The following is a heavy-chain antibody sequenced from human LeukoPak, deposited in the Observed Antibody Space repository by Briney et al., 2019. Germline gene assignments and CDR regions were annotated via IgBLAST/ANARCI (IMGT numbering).Heavy chain of an antibody. D-gene: IGHD6-19*01. CDR2: ISSNGGST. V-gene: IGHV3-64D*06. Sequence: GGSLRLSCSASGFTFSSYAMHWVRQAPGKGLESVSAISSNGGSTYYADSVKGRFTISRDDSKNTLYLQMSSLRPEDTAVYYCVKRYGYNSGWYEYWGQGTLVTVSS. CDR3: VKRYGYNSGWYEY. CDR1: GFTFSSYA. J-gene: IGHJ4*02.